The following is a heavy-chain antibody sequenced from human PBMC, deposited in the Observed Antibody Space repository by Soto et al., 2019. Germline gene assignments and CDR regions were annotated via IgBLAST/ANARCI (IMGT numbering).Heavy chain of an antibody. Sequence: GSLRLSCTASGFTFGDYAMSWFRQAPGKGLEWVGFIRSKAYGGTTEYAASVKGRFTISRDDSKSIAYLQMNSLKTEDTAVYYCTSPNIIAARLRTSYYYGMDVWGQGTTVTVSS. D-gene: IGHD6-6*01. CDR2: IRSKAYGGTT. V-gene: IGHV3-49*03. J-gene: IGHJ6*02. CDR3: TSPNIIAARLRTSYYYGMDV. CDR1: GFTFGDYA.